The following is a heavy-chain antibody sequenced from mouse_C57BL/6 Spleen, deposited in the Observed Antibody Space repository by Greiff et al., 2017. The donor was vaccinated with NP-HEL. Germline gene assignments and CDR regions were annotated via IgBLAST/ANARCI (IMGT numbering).Heavy chain of an antibody. CDR1: GYAFSSYW. CDR3: ARSTTVVAPFAY. Sequence: QVQLQQSGAELVKPGASVKISCKASGYAFSSYWMNWVKQRPGKGLEWIGQIYPGDGDTNYNGKFKGKATLTADKSSSTAYMQLSSLTSEDSAVYFCARSTTVVAPFAYWGQGTLVTVSA. CDR2: IYPGDGDT. J-gene: IGHJ3*01. D-gene: IGHD1-1*01. V-gene: IGHV1-80*01.